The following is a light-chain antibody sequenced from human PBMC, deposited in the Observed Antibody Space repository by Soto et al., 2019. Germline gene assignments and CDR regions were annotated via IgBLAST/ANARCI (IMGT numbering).Light chain of an antibody. J-gene: IGLJ2*01. CDR2: SNN. V-gene: IGLV1-44*01. CDR3: AAWDDSLNGLVV. Sequence: QSVLTQPPSASGTPGQRVTISCSGSSSNIGSNTVNWYQQLPGTAPKLLIYSNNQRHSGVPDRFSGSKSGTSASLAISGLQSEDEADYYCAAWDDSLNGLVVFGGGTKVTVL. CDR1: SSNIGSNT.